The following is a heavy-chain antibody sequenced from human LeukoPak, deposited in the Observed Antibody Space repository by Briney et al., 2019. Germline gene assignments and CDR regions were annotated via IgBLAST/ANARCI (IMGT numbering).Heavy chain of an antibody. CDR3: ARRSLYSSSSYFDY. J-gene: IGHJ4*02. CDR2: IYYSGST. V-gene: IGHV4-39*01. Sequence: PSETLSLTCTVSGGSISSSSYYWGWIRQPPGKGLEWIGSIYYSGSTYYNPSLKSRVTISVDTYKNQFSLKLSSVTAADTAVYYCARRSLYSSSSYFDYWGQGTLVTVSS. CDR1: GGSISSSSYY. D-gene: IGHD6-6*01.